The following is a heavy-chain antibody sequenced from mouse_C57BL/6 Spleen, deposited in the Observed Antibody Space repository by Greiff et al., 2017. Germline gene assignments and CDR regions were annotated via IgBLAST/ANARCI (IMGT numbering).Heavy chain of an antibody. CDR1: GFTFSSYT. V-gene: IGHV5-9*01. CDR3: ARAYDGYYDYFDY. J-gene: IGHJ2*01. CDR2: ISGGGGNT. Sequence: EVKVVESGGGLVKPGGSLKLSCAASGFTFSSYTMSWVRQTPEKRLEWVATISGGGGNTYYPDSVKGRFTISRDNAKNTLYLQMSSLRSEDTALYYCARAYDGYYDYFDYWGQGTTLTVSS. D-gene: IGHD2-3*01.